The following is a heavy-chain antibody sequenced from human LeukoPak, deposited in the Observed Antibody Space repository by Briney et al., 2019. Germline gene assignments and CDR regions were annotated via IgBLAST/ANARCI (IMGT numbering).Heavy chain of an antibody. V-gene: IGHV1-69-2*01. CDR2: VDPEDGET. CDR1: GYTFPDYY. D-gene: IGHD1-26*01. CDR3: ATALLGATRHWFDP. Sequence: GATVKISCKASGYTFPDYYIHWVQQAPGKGLEWMGRVDPEDGETIYAEKFQGRVIINADTSTDTAYMELSSLRSEDTAVYYCATALLGATRHWFDPWGQGTLVAVSS. J-gene: IGHJ5*02.